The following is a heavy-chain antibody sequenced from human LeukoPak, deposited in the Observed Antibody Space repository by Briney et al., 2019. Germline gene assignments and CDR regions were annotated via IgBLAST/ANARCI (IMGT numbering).Heavy chain of an antibody. J-gene: IGHJ4*02. CDR1: GGTFSSYA. CDR3: ARFSVVVAATHYFDY. CDR2: IIPILGIA. V-gene: IGHV1-69*04. D-gene: IGHD2-15*01. Sequence: SVKVSFKASGGTFSSYAISWVRQAPGQGLEWMGRIIPILGIANYAQKFQGRVTITADKSTSTAYMELSSLRSEDTAVYYCARFSVVVAATHYFDYWGQGTLVTVSS.